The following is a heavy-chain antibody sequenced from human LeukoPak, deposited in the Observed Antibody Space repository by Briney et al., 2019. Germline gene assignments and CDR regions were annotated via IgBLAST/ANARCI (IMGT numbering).Heavy chain of an antibody. CDR3: AKDSGRDGYAFDI. CDR1: GLTFSRNN. D-gene: IGHD5-24*01. V-gene: IGHV3-30*02. J-gene: IGHJ3*02. Sequence: GGSLRLSCAASGLTFSRNNMHWVRQAPGKGLEWVAFIQYDGKNEYYADSVKGRFTISKDNSKNTLYLQMNSLKAEDTAVYYCAKDSGRDGYAFDIWGPGTMVTVSS. CDR2: IQYDGKNE.